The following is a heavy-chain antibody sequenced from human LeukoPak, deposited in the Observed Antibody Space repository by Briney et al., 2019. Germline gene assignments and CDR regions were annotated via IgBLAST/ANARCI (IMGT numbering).Heavy chain of an antibody. J-gene: IGHJ3*02. CDR2: ISYSGST. D-gene: IGHD3-10*01. Sequence: PSETLSLTCTVSGGSISSSSYYWGWIRQPPGKGLEWIGSISYSGSTYYNPSLKSRVTISVDTSKNQFSLKLTSVTAADTAVYYCAESWGSGSYHDAFDIWGQGPMVTVSS. V-gene: IGHV4-39*01. CDR1: GGSISSSSYY. CDR3: AESWGSGSYHDAFDI.